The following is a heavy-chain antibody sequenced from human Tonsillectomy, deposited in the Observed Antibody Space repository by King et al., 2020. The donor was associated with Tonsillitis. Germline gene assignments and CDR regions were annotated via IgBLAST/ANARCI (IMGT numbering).Heavy chain of an antibody. CDR1: GFSFSSYA. V-gene: IGHV3-23*04. CDR2: ISGSGGST. Sequence: VQLVVSGGGLVQPGGSLRLSCAASGFSFSSYAMSWVRQAPGKGLEWVSAISGSGGSTFYAESVKGRFTISRDNSKKTLYLQMNSLRVEDTDVYYCAVPVFPNYYYYYGMDVWGQGTTATVSS. J-gene: IGHJ6*02. CDR3: AVPVFPNYYYYYGMDV.